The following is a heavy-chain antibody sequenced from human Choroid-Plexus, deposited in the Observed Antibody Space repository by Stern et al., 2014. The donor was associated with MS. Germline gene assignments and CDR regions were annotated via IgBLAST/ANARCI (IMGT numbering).Heavy chain of an antibody. J-gene: IGHJ5*02. CDR1: GFTFGSCA. CDR3: AKDRQYLTYFFDH. V-gene: IGHV3-30*18. D-gene: IGHD2/OR15-2a*01. CDR2: VSHDGSYK. Sequence: VHLVESGGGVVQPGRPLRLSCVASGFTFGSCAMHWVRQAPGKGLEWVGGVSHDGSYKYYADSVKGRFTISRDNSQNTLYMQMSSLRPEDTAVYYCAKDRQYLTYFFDHWGQGSLVTVS.